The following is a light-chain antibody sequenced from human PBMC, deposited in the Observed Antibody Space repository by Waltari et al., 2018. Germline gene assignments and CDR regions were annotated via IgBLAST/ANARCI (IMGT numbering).Light chain of an antibody. Sequence: ESVFTQSPATLSLSPGERASLSCRASQSVSSSYLAWYQQRPGQSPRPIFFGVSSRATGGPDRFSGSVSGTDLTLTISGLEPQDFAVYLCQQYGGSPTYTFGQGTKLEIK. V-gene: IGKV3-20*01. CDR1: QSVSSSY. CDR2: GVS. J-gene: IGKJ2*01. CDR3: QQYGGSPTYT.